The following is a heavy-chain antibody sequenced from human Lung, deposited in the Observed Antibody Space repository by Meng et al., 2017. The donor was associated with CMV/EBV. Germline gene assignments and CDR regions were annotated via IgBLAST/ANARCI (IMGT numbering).Heavy chain of an antibody. D-gene: IGHD3-16*01. V-gene: IGHV4-38-2*02. CDR2: IYYSGNT. Sequence: SXTXSLXCTVSGYSISSPYYWGWIRQPPGMGLEWIGSIYYSGNTYYNPSLKSRVTISVDTSKNQFSLKLSSVTAADTAVYYCARDRRGSYVTGWGYWGKGKXVNVAS. CDR3: ARDRRGSYVTGWGY. J-gene: IGHJ4*02. CDR1: GYSISSPYY.